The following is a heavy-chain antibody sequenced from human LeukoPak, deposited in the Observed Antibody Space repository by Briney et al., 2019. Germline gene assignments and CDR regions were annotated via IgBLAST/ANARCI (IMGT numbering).Heavy chain of an antibody. V-gene: IGHV4-59*01. Sequence: PSETLSLTCTVSGGSISSYYWSWIRQPPGKGLEWIGYIYYSGSTNYNPSLKSRVTISVDTSKNQFSLKLSSVTAADTAVYYCARLGYFGVVSLVDYWGQGTLVTVSS. CDR1: GGSISSYY. CDR2: IYYSGST. J-gene: IGHJ4*02. CDR3: ARLGYFGVVSLVDY. D-gene: IGHD3-3*01.